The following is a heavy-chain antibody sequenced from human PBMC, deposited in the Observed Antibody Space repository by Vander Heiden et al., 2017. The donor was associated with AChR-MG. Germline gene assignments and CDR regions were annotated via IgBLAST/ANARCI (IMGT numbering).Heavy chain of an antibody. J-gene: IGHJ6*03. D-gene: IGHD3-16*01. CDR3: AKVKYGDTWDYYFYYMDV. CDR1: GFTFSRYG. CDR2: ILYDGNNR. V-gene: IGHV3-30*18. Sequence: QVQLVESGGGVVQPGRSLRLPCAASGFTFSRYGMHWVRQAPGKGLEWVAVILYDGNNRFYADSVKGRFTISRDNSKNTLYLQMNSLRAEDTAVYYCAKVKYGDTWDYYFYYMDVWGTGTTVTVSS.